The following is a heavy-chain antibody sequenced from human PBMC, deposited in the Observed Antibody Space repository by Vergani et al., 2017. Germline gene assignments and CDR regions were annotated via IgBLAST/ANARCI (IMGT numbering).Heavy chain of an antibody. V-gene: IGHV3-7*01. CDR1: GFTFSSYW. CDR2: IKQDGSEK. Sequence: EVQLVESGGGLVQPGGSLRLSCAASGFTFSSYWMSWFLQVPGKGLKWVAKIKQDGSEKKYVDSVKGRFTISRDNTKNSLYLQMNSLRVEDTAVFYCARDRGAFSECDYGGKGTPVTVSS. D-gene: IGHD3-3*02. J-gene: IGHJ4*02. CDR3: ARDRGAFSECDY.